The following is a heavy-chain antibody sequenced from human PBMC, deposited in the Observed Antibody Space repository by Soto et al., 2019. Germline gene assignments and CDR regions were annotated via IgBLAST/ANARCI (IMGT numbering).Heavy chain of an antibody. CDR1: GGTFSSYA. Sequence: SVNVSCKASGGTFSSYAISWVRQAPGQGLEWMGGIIPIFGTANYAQKFQGRVTITADESTSTAYMELSSLRSEDTAVYYCARRNTAMGTSETRNYYYYGMDVWGQGTTVIVSS. D-gene: IGHD5-18*01. J-gene: IGHJ6*02. CDR3: ARRNTAMGTSETRNYYYYGMDV. CDR2: IIPIFGTA. V-gene: IGHV1-69*13.